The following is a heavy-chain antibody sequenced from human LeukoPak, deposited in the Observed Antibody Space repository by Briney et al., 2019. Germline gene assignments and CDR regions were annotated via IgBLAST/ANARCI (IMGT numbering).Heavy chain of an antibody. Sequence: SETLSLTCTVSGDSISSYYWSWIRQPPGKGLEWIEYIYYSGNTNYNPSLKSRVTISVDTSKNQFSLKLSSVTAADTALYYCARATIRVYFDSWGQGTLVTVSS. V-gene: IGHV4-59*08. CDR3: ARATIRVYFDS. D-gene: IGHD5-12*01. CDR1: GDSISSYY. J-gene: IGHJ4*02. CDR2: IYYSGNT.